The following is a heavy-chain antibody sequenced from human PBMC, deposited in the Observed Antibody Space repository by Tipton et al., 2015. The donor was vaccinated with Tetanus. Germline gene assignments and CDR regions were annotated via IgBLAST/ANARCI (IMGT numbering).Heavy chain of an antibody. V-gene: IGHV4-59*01. J-gene: IGHJ5*02. D-gene: IGHD4-17*01. CDR2: IFSSGST. CDR3: ARGGRYDYGVQGWFDP. CDR1: GGPISSYY. Sequence: TLSLTCTVSGGPISSYYWSWTRQPPGKGLGGIGNIFSSGSTNYNPSLKSRVTISVDPSKNQFSLKLSSVTAADTAVYYCARGGRYDYGVQGWFDPWGQGTLVTVSS.